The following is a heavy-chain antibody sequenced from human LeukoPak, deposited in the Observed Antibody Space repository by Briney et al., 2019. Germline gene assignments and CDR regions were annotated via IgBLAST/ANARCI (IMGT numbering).Heavy chain of an antibody. J-gene: IGHJ4*02. CDR1: GGSISSYY. Sequence: SETLSLTCTVSGGSISSYYWSWIRQPPGKGPEWIGYIYYSGSTNYNPSLKSRVTISVDTSKNQFSLKLSSVTAADTAVYYCARGAVDIVATKPYYFDYWGQGTLVTVSS. D-gene: IGHD5-12*01. V-gene: IGHV4-59*01. CDR3: ARGAVDIVATKPYYFDY. CDR2: IYYSGST.